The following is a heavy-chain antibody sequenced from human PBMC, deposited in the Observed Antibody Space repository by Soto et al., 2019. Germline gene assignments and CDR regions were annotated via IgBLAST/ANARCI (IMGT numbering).Heavy chain of an antibody. D-gene: IGHD3-16*01. J-gene: IGHJ5*02. CDR3: AREPFGDIENWFDP. CDR2: LSPGNGDT. V-gene: IGHV1-3*01. Sequence: GQRLEWMGWLSPGNGDTKYSQMFQGRVTFTRDTSANTAYMELSSLRSEDTAVYYCAREPFGDIENWFDPWGQGTLVTVSS.